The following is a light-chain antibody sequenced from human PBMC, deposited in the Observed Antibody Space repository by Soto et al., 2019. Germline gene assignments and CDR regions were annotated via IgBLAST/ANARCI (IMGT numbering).Light chain of an antibody. V-gene: IGKV3-20*01. J-gene: IGKJ2*01. CDR3: HQYADSPQT. CDR2: AAS. CDR1: QSVSSSF. Sequence: EVVLTQSPGTLSSSPGERATLSCRASQSVSSSFLAWYQQKPGQAPRLLIHAASTGATGIPARFRGSGSGTDFTLTISSLEPEDSAVYFCHQYADSPQTFGQGPRWIS.